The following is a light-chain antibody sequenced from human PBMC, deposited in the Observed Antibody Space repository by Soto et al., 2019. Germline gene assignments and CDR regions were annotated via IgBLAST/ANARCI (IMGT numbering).Light chain of an antibody. CDR3: CAYAATYTYV. V-gene: IGLV2-23*01. J-gene: IGLJ1*01. CDR2: QGY. CDR1: SSDVGKYNL. Sequence: QSVLTQPASVSGSPGQSITISCTGTSSDVGKYNLVSWYQQHPGKAPKVMILQGYKRPSGVSNRVSGSKFVNTASLTISGLQAEDEAEYYCCAYAATYTYVFGTGTKLTVL.